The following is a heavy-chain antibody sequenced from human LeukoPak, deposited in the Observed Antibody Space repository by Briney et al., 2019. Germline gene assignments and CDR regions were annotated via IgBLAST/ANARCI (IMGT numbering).Heavy chain of an antibody. J-gene: IGHJ4*02. CDR3: ASGYSYGPDY. D-gene: IGHD5-18*01. V-gene: IGHV3-7*01. CDR2: IKQDGSEK. Sequence: GGSLRLSCAASGFTFRSYGMSWVRQAPGKGLEWVANIKQDGSEKYYVDSVKGRFTISRDNAKNSLYLQMNSLRAEDTAVYYCASGYSYGPDYWGQGTLVTVSS. CDR1: GFTFRSYG.